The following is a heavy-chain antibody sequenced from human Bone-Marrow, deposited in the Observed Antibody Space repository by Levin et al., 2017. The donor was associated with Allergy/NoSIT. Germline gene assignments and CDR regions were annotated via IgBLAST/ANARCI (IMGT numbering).Heavy chain of an antibody. J-gene: IGHJ1*01. CDR1: GGTFTSYA. D-gene: IGHD2-15*01. CDR2: STPMFGTT. CDR3: ARGCGGSCSLEW. Sequence: ASVKVSCKVSGGTFTSYAISWVRQAPGQGLEWMGGSTPMFGTTNYAEKFQGRATIPADESTTTYYMAMTSLTYEDTAVYYCARGCGGSCSLEWWGRGTLVTVSS. V-gene: IGHV1-69*13.